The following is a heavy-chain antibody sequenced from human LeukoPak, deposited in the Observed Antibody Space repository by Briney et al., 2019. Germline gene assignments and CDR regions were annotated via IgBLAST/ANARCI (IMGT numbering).Heavy chain of an antibody. Sequence: ASVKVSCKASGYTFTSYGISWVRQAPGQGLEWMGWISAYNGNTNYAQKFQGRVTMTTDTSTSTAYMELRSLRSDDTAVYCCTRDLGQWLLQGIFFDYWGQGTLVTASS. V-gene: IGHV1-18*01. CDR2: ISAYNGNT. D-gene: IGHD5-12*01. CDR3: TRDLGQWLLQGIFFDY. J-gene: IGHJ4*02. CDR1: GYTFTSYG.